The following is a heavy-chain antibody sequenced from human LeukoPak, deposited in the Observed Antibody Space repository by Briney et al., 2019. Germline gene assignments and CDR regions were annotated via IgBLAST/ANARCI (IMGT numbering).Heavy chain of an antibody. J-gene: IGHJ4*02. CDR1: GFTFSSYW. Sequence: GSLRLSCAASGFTFSSYWMSWVRQAPGKGLEWVANIKQDGSEKYYVDSVKGRFTISRDNAKNSLYLQMSSLRAEDTAVYYCGAGQRMYYFDYWGQGTLVTVSS. CDR3: GAGQRMYYFDY. V-gene: IGHV3-7*01. D-gene: IGHD6-13*01. CDR2: IKQDGSEK.